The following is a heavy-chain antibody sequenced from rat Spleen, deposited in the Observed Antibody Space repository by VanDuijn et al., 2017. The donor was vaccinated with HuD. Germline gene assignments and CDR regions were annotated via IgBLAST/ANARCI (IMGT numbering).Heavy chain of an antibody. CDR2: IWGDGST. V-gene: IGHV2-32*01. Sequence: QVQLKESGPGLVKPSETLSLTCTVSGFSLTSYHVSWVRQPPGKGLEWMGVIWGDGSTAYNSALKSQLTISRDTSKSQVFLKMSSLKTEDTATYYCARGGLWFAYWGQGTLVTVSS. J-gene: IGHJ3*01. CDR3: ARGGLWFAY. CDR1: GFSLTSYH.